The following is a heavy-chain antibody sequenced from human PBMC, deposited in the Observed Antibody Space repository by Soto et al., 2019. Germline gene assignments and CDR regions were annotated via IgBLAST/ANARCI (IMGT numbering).Heavy chain of an antibody. CDR1: GFTFSSYA. CDR3: AKALPRRKHDLLSGYYMDV. V-gene: IGHV3-23*01. J-gene: IGHJ6*03. CDR2: ISGSGGST. D-gene: IGHD3-3*01. Sequence: PGGSLRLSCAASGFTFSSYAMSWVRQAPGKGLEWVSAISGSGGSTYYADSVKGRFTISRDNSKNTLYLQMNSLRAEDTAVYYCAKALPRRKHDLLSGYYMDVWGKGTKVTVSS.